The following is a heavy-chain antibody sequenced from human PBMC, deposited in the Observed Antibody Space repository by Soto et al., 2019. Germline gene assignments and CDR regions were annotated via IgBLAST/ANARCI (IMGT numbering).Heavy chain of an antibody. CDR1: GGSISSGDYY. V-gene: IGHV4-30-4*01. CDR3: ARDYLYSGSYHFDY. CDR2: IYYSGST. Sequence: SETLSLTCTVSGGSISSGDYYWSWIRQPPGKGLEWIGYIYYSGSTYYNPSLKSRVTISVDTSKNQFSLKLSSVTAADTAVYYCARDYLYSGSYHFDYWGQGTLVTVSS. D-gene: IGHD1-26*01. J-gene: IGHJ4*02.